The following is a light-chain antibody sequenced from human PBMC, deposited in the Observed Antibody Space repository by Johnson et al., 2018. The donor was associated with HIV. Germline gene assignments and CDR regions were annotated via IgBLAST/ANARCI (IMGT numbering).Light chain of an antibody. CDR2: DNN. CDR3: GTWVSSLTGSV. CDR1: SSNIGNNY. Sequence: HSVLTQPPSVSAAPGQKVTISCSGSSSNIGNNYVSWYQQLPGTAPKLLIYDNNKRPSGIPDRFSGSKSGTSATLGITGLQTGDEADYYCGTWVSSLTGSVFGAGTKITVL. V-gene: IGLV1-51*01. J-gene: IGLJ1*01.